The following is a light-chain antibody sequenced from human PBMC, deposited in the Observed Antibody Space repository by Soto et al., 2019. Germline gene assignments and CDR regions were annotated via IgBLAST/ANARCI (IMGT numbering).Light chain of an antibody. J-gene: IGLJ2*01. CDR2: DVS. CDR3: SSYTSSSPYVV. V-gene: IGLV2-14*01. Sequence: QSALTQPASVSGSPGKSITISCTGTSSDVGGYNYVSWYQQHPGKAPKLMIHDVSSRPSGVSNRFSGSKSGNTASLTISGLQPEDEADYYCSSYTSSSPYVVFGGGTKLTVL. CDR1: SSDVGGYNY.